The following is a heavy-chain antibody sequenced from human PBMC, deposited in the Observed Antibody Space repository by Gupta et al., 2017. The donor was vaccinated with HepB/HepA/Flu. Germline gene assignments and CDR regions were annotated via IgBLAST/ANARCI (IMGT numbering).Heavy chain of an antibody. CDR3: ARDPFPSSVYPNSPDAFDF. Sequence: EVQLVESGGGLVQPGGSLRLSCAASGFTFISYEMNWVRQAPGKGLEWVSYISSSGSSMSYADSVKGRFTISRDNAKNSLYLQMNSLRAEDTAVYYCARDPFPSSVYPNSPDAFDFWGHGTMVTVSS. CDR2: ISSSGSSM. D-gene: IGHD2-21*01. V-gene: IGHV3-48*03. CDR1: GFTFISYE. J-gene: IGHJ3*01.